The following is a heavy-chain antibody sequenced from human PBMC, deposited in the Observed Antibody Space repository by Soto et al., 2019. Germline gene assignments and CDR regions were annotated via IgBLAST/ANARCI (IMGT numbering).Heavy chain of an antibody. Sequence: ASVKVSCKASGYTFTGYYMHWVRQAPGQGLEWMGIINPSGGSTSYAQKFQGRVTMTRDTSTSTVYMELSSLRSEDTAVYYCARDRKSGSSANWFDPWGQGTLVTVSS. J-gene: IGHJ5*02. V-gene: IGHV1-46*01. CDR1: GYTFTGYY. CDR2: INPSGGST. D-gene: IGHD1-26*01. CDR3: ARDRKSGSSANWFDP.